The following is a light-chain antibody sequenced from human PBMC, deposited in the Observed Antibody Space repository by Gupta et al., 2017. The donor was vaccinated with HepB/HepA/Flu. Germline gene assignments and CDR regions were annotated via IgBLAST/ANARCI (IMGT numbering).Light chain of an antibody. J-gene: IGKJ1*01. CDR3: QQDNSLRT. Sequence: DIQMTQSPSTLSASVGDRVTITCRASQSVSSWLAWYQQKPGKAPKLLIYKASSLESGVPSRFSGSGYGKEFTLTSSSLQHDDFASYYGQQDNSLRTFGQGTKVEIE. CDR1: QSVSSW. CDR2: KAS. V-gene: IGKV1-5*03.